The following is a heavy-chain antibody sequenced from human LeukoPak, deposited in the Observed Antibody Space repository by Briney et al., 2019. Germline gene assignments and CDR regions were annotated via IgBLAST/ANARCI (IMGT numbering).Heavy chain of an antibody. CDR1: GGSISSYY. D-gene: IGHD3-16*01. J-gene: IGHJ6*04. V-gene: IGHV4-34*01. Sequence: PSETLSLTCTVSGGSISSYYWSWIRQPPGKGLEWIGEINHSGSTNYNPSLKSRVTISVDTSKNQFSLKLSSVTAADTAVYYCARSKIWDYYYGMDVWGKGTTVTVSS. CDR3: ARSKIWDYYYGMDV. CDR2: INHSGST.